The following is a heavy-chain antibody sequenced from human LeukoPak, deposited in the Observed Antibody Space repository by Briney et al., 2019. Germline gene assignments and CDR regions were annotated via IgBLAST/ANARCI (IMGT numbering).Heavy chain of an antibody. D-gene: IGHD2-2*01. V-gene: IGHV1-18*04. CDR2: ISAYNGNT. CDR3: ARNYCSSTSCYPWFDP. CDR1: GYTFTSYG. Sequence: ASVKVSFKASGYTFTSYGISWVRQAPGQGLEWMGWISAYNGNTNYAQKLQGRVTMTTDTSTSAAYMELRSLRSDDTAAYYCARNYCSSTSCYPWFDPWGQGTLVTVSS. J-gene: IGHJ5*02.